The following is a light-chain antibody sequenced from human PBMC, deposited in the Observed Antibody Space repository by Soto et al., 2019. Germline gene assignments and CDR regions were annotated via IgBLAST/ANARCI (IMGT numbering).Light chain of an antibody. CDR2: YDS. V-gene: IGLV3-21*04. Sequence: SYELTQPPSVSVAPGETARITCGGDTIESTGVHWYQQRPGQAPVVVVYYDSDRPSGIPERFAGSNSGNSATRTISRVEAGDEADYYCQVWDSSRHHVVFGGGTKLTVL. CDR3: QVWDSSRHHVV. J-gene: IGLJ3*02. CDR1: TIESTG.